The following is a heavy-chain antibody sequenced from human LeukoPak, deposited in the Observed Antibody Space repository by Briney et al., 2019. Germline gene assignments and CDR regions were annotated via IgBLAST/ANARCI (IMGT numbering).Heavy chain of an antibody. V-gene: IGHV3-64*01. CDR2: ISSNGGST. CDR3: ARGPPRAAARGWFDP. J-gene: IGHJ5*02. D-gene: IGHD6-13*01. Sequence: PGGSLRLSCAASGFTFSSYAMHWVRQAPGKGLEYVSAISSNGGSTYYANSVKGRFTISRDNSKNTLYLQMGSLRAEDMAVYYCARGPPRAAARGWFDPWGQGTLVTVSS. CDR1: GFTFSSYA.